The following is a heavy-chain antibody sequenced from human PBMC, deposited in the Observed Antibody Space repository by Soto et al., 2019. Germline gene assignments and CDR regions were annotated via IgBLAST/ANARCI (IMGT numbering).Heavy chain of an antibody. Sequence: GGSLRLSCTASGFTFGDFAMSWLRQAPGKGLEWVGFIRSTPYGGTTQYAASVKGRFTISRDDSKSIAYLQMNSLKTEDTAEYYCTRRRYYPPYYCDYWGQGTLATVSS. CDR2: IRSTPYGGTT. D-gene: IGHD3-22*01. J-gene: IGHJ4*02. CDR3: TRRRYYPPYYCDY. V-gene: IGHV3-49*03. CDR1: GFTFGDFA.